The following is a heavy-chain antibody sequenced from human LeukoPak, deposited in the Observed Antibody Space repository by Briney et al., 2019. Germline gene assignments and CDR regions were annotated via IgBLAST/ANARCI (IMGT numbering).Heavy chain of an antibody. V-gene: IGHV3-7*01. D-gene: IGHD2-15*01. CDR1: GFTFSSYW. J-gene: IGHJ4*02. CDR3: ARVPYCSGGSCYPDNYFDY. CDR2: IKQDGSEK. Sequence: GGSLRLSCAASGFTFSSYWMSWVRQAPGKGLEWVANIKQDGSEKYYVDSVKGRFTISRDNAKNSLYLQMNSLRAEDTAVYYCARVPYCSGGSCYPDNYFDYWGQGTLVTVSS.